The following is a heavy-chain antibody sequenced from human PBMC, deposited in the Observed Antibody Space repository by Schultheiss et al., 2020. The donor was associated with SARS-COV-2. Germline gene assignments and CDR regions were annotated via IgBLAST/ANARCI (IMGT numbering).Heavy chain of an antibody. Sequence: SLKISCAASGFTFDDYAMHWVRQAPGKGLEWVSGISWNSGSIGYADSVKGRFTISRDNAKNTLYLQMNSLRAEDTAVYYCARGYCSSTSCYSGWFDPWGQGTLVTVSS. CDR1: GFTFDDYA. CDR3: ARGYCSSTSCYSGWFDP. CDR2: ISWNSGSI. V-gene: IGHV3-9*01. J-gene: IGHJ5*02. D-gene: IGHD2-2*02.